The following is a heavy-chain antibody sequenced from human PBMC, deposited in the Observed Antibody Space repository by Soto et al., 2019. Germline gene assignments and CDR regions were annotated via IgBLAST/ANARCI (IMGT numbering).Heavy chain of an antibody. D-gene: IGHD6-19*01. CDR2: INAGNGNT. CDR1: GYTFNGYA. J-gene: IGHJ4*02. V-gene: IGHV1-3*05. CDR3: ARAVAVPADFDY. Sequence: QVQLVQSGAEEKKPGASVKVSCKASGYTFNGYAMHWVRQAAGQRLEWMGWINAGNGNTKYSQKFQGRVTITRDTSASTAYMELSSLRSEDTAVYYCARAVAVPADFDYWGQGTLVTVSS.